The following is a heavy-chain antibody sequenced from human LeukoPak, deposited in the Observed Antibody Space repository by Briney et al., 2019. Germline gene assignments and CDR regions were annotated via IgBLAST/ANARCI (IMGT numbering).Heavy chain of an antibody. V-gene: IGHV3-30-3*01. CDR3: ARDPRGSGSYYKGPSFDY. Sequence: GRSLRLSCAASGFTFSSYAMHWVRQAPGKGLEWVAVISYDGSNKYYADSVKGRFTISRDNSKNTLYLQMNSLRAEDTAVYYCARDPRGSGSYYKGPSFDYWGQGTLVTVSS. J-gene: IGHJ4*02. CDR2: ISYDGSNK. CDR1: GFTFSSYA. D-gene: IGHD3-10*01.